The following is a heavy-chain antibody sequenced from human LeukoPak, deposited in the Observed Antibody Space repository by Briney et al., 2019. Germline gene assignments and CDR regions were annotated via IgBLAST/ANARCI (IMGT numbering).Heavy chain of an antibody. V-gene: IGHV4-59*01. CDR3: AKLFSGSYLDY. D-gene: IGHD1-26*01. Sequence: PSETLSLTCTVSGGSLSNYYWSWIRQPPGKGLEWIGYIFYSGSTNYNPSLTSRVTISLDTSKNQFSLKLSSVTAADTAVYYCAKLFSGSYLDYWGQGTLVTVS. CDR1: GGSLSNYY. J-gene: IGHJ4*02. CDR2: IFYSGST.